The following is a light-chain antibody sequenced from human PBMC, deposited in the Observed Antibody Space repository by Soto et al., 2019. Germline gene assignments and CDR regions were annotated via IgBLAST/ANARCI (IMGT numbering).Light chain of an antibody. J-gene: IGLJ2*01. V-gene: IGLV4-69*01. Sequence: QSVLTQSPSASASLGASVTLTCTLSSRHSSYAIAWHQQQPEKGPRYLMKLNSDGRHTKGDEIPDRFSGSSSGTERYLTISSLQSEDEADYYCQTWGTGILVFGGGTKLTVL. CDR3: QTWGTGILV. CDR2: LNSDGRH. CDR1: SRHSSYA.